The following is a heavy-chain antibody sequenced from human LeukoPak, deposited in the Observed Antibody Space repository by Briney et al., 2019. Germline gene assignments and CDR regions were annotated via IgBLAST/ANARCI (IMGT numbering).Heavy chain of an antibody. CDR1: GFTFSSYW. V-gene: IGHV3-74*01. Sequence: GGSLRLSRAASGFTFSSYWMHWVRQAPGKGLVWVSRINSDGSSTSYADSVKGRFTISRDNAKNTLYLQMNSLRAEDTAVYYCARSSSSTVAAFDIWGQGTMVTVSS. J-gene: IGHJ3*02. CDR3: ARSSSSTVAAFDI. D-gene: IGHD6-6*01. CDR2: INSDGSST.